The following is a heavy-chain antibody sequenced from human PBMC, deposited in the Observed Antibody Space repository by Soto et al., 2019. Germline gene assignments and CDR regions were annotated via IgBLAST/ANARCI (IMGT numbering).Heavy chain of an antibody. CDR2: SSGSGGST. J-gene: IGHJ3*02. CDR3: VKIPHSSSWYLDAFDI. Sequence: EVQLLESGGGLVQPGGSLRLSCAASGFTFSSYAMSWVRQAPGKGLEWVSASSGSGGSTYYADSVKGRFTISRDNSKNTLYLQMNSLRAEDTAVYYCVKIPHSSSWYLDAFDIWGQGTMVTVSS. V-gene: IGHV3-23*01. CDR1: GFTFSSYA. D-gene: IGHD6-13*01.